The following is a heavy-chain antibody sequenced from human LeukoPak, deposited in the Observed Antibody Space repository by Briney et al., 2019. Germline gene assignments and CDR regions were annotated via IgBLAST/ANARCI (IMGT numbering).Heavy chain of an antibody. CDR3: ATTYCSSTSCHDAFDI. CDR1: GYTLTELS. V-gene: IGHV1-24*01. Sequence: ASVKVSCKVSGYTLTELSMHWVRQAPGKGLEWMGGFDPEDGEAIYAQKFRGRVTMTEDTSTDTAYMELSSLRSEDTAVYYCATTYCSSTSCHDAFDIWGQGTMVTVSS. D-gene: IGHD2-2*01. CDR2: FDPEDGEA. J-gene: IGHJ3*02.